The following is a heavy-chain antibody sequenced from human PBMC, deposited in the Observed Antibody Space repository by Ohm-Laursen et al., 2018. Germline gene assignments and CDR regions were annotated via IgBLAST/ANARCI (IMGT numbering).Heavy chain of an antibody. CDR2: ISSSTSYI. CDR1: GFTFSSYT. V-gene: IGHV3-21*06. J-gene: IGHJ4*02. Sequence: SLRLPCAASGFTFSSYTMNWVRQAPGQGLEWVSSISSSTSYIYYADSVKGRFTVSRDNAKNSLYLQMNSLRAEDTAVYYCAVQGLGYCSGGSCYSAVYWGQGTLVTVSS. D-gene: IGHD2-15*01. CDR3: AVQGLGYCSGGSCYSAVY.